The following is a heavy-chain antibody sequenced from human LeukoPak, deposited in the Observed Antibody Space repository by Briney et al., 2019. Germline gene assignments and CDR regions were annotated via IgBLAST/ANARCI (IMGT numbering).Heavy chain of an antibody. J-gene: IGHJ4*02. CDR2: ISWNSGSI. D-gene: IGHD3-22*01. V-gene: IGHV3-9*01. CDR1: GFTFDDYA. Sequence: GGSLRLSCAASGFTFDDYAMHWVRQAPGKGLEWVSGISWNSGSIGYADSVKGRFTISRDNAKNSLYLQMNSLRAEDTALYYCAKTETYYYDSSGLGYYFDYWGQGTLVTVSS. CDR3: AKTETYYYDSSGLGYYFDY.